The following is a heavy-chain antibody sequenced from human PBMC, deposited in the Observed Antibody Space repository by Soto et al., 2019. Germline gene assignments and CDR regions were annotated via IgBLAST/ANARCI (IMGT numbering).Heavy chain of an antibody. CDR2: IIPIQGKA. Sequence: SVKVSCKASGGSFISYSFTWVRQAPGKGLEWMGRIIPIQGKANYALKFQDRVTITADRSTRTAYMELRSLRPEDTAVYYCAKSLLFVDHAYMDVWGKGTTVTVSS. V-gene: IGHV1-69*02. CDR3: AKSLLFVDHAYMDV. D-gene: IGHD2-21*01. J-gene: IGHJ6*03. CDR1: GGSFISYS.